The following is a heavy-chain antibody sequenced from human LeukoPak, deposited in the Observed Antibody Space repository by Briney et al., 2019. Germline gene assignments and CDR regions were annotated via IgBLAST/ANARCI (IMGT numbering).Heavy chain of an antibody. CDR2: ISYTGST. V-gene: IGHV4-59*01. J-gene: IGHJ4*02. CDR3: AKSTPSFDSWDS. Sequence: SETLSLTCTVPGASISRYFWSWIRQPPGKGLEWIGYISYTGSTSYNPSLKSRVTISLDTSKNHFSLRLRSVTAADTAVYYCAKSTPSFDSWDSWGQGTLVTVSS. D-gene: IGHD3-3*01. CDR1: GASISRYF.